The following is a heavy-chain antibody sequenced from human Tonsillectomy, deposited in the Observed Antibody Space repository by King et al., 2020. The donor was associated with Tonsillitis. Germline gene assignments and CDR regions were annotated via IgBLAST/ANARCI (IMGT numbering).Heavy chain of an antibody. CDR3: ARVVTWNYDWFDP. CDR1: GFTFSSYW. V-gene: IGHV3-74*01. J-gene: IGHJ5*02. D-gene: IGHD1-7*01. CDR2: INSDGSST. Sequence: VQLVESGGGLVQPGGSLRLSCAASGFTFSSYWMHWVRQAPGKGLVWVSRINSDGSSTNYADSVKGRFTTSRDNAKNTLYLQMNSLRAEDTAVYYCARVVTWNYDWFDPWGQGTLVTVSS.